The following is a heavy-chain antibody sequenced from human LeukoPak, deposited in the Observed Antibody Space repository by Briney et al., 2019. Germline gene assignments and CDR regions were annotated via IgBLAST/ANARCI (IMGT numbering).Heavy chain of an antibody. CDR2: TYYRSTLYN. J-gene: IGHJ5*02. D-gene: IGHD2-2*01. CDR1: GDSVSSNSVT. V-gene: IGHV6-1*01. Sequence: SQTLSLTCAISGDSVSSNSVTWNWIRQSPSRGLEWLGRTYYRSTLYNDYAVSVRGRITVNPDTSKNQSSLHLNSVTPEDTAVYYCARRLTQYDCFDPWGQGILVTVSS. CDR3: ARRLTQYDCFDP.